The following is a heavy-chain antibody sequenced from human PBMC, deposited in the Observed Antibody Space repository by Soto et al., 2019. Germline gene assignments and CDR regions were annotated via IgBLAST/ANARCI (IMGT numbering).Heavy chain of an antibody. CDR2: INGGAGDT. CDR1: GYTFTAYA. CDR3: ARSPYRRAAETQLDP. V-gene: IGHV1-3*01. J-gene: IGHJ5*02. Sequence: ASVKISCKASGYTFTAYAIHWVRQAPGQRLQWMGWINGGAGDTLYSQNFQGRVTFTRDTASSTAFIVLSSLNSEDTAVYYCARSPYRRAAETQLDPWGQGSLVTVS. D-gene: IGHD1-1*01.